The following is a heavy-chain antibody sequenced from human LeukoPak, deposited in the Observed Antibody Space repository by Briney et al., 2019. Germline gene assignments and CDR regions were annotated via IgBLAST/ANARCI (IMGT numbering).Heavy chain of an antibody. Sequence: PSETLSLTCTVSGGSISSGSYYWSWIRQPAGKGLEWIGRIYTSGSTNYNPSLKSRVTISVDMSKNQFSLKLSSVTAADTAVYYCARLYRDIVLMVYAMKANWFDPWGQGTLVTVSS. CDR2: IYTSGST. J-gene: IGHJ5*02. CDR3: ARLYRDIVLMVYAMKANWFDP. V-gene: IGHV4-61*02. D-gene: IGHD2-8*01. CDR1: GGSISSGSYY.